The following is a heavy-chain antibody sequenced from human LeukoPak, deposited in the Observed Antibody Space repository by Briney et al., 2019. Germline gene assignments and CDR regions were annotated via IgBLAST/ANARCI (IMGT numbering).Heavy chain of an antibody. D-gene: IGHD3-10*01. CDR3: ARDALWFGDLNWFDP. CDR1: GFTFSSYW. V-gene: IGHV3-7*01. Sequence: GGSLRLSCAASGFTFSSYWMRWVRQAPGKGLEWVANIKQDGSEKYYVDSVKGRFTISRDNAKNSLYLQMNSLRAEDTAVYYCARDALWFGDLNWFDPWGQGTLVTVSS. CDR2: IKQDGSEK. J-gene: IGHJ5*02.